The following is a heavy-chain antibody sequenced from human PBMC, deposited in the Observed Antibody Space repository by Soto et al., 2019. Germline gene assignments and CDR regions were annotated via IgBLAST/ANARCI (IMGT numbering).Heavy chain of an antibody. V-gene: IGHV1-69*13. D-gene: IGHD5-12*01. CDR3: AVSYGGYVGYYYYGMDV. CDR2: IIPIFGTA. CDR1: GGTFSSYA. Sequence: SVKVSCKASGGTFSSYAISWVRQAPGQGLEWMGGIIPIFGTANYAQKFQGRVTITADESTSTAYMELSSLRSEDTAVYYCAVSYGGYVGYYYYGMDVWGQGTTVTVSS. J-gene: IGHJ6*02.